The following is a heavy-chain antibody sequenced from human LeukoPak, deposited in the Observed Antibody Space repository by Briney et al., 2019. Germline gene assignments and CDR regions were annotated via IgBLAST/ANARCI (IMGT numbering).Heavy chain of an antibody. V-gene: IGHV5-51*01. CDR2: IWPSDSDT. CDR3: ASGGVGDSLYRLAFDI. D-gene: IGHD1-26*01. CDR1: ANSFNGHW. Sequence: GESLRISCKGSANSFNGHWIAWVRQKPGRGLEWMGIIWPSDSDTRYRPSFEGLIAISADKSLNTAYLQWNSLKASDSAMYYCASGGVGDSLYRLAFDIWGQGTLDTVSS. J-gene: IGHJ3*02.